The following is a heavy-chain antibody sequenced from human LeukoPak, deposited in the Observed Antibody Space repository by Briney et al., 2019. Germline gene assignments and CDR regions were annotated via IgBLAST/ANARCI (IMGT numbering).Heavy chain of an antibody. V-gene: IGHV4-38-2*02. J-gene: IGHJ5*02. CDR1: GYSITSGYY. CDR2: IYHSGST. CDR3: ARGGYSGYDSRRVLGEFGP. D-gene: IGHD5-12*01. Sequence: SETLSLTCTVSGYSITSGYYWGWIRQPPGKGLEWIGSIYHSGSTYYNPSLKSRVTISVDTSKNQFSLKLNSVTAADTAVYYCARGGYSGYDSRRVLGEFGPWGQGTLVTVSS.